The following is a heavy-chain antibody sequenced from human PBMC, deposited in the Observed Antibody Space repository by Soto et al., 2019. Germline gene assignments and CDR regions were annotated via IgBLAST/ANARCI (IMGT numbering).Heavy chain of an antibody. J-gene: IGHJ4*02. CDR3: ARGVVGYYYDRSGYYRN. CDR2: ISSSSSTI. Sequence: GGSLRLSCSASGFTFSSYSMNWVRQAPGKGLEWVSFISSSSSTIYYADSVKGRFTISRDNAKNSLYLQMNSLRDEDTAGYYCARGVVGYYYDRSGYYRNWGQGTLVTVSS. D-gene: IGHD3-22*01. V-gene: IGHV3-48*02. CDR1: GFTFSSYS.